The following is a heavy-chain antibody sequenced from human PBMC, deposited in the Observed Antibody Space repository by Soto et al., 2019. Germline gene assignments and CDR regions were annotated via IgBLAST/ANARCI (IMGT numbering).Heavy chain of an antibody. V-gene: IGHV3-11*01. CDR3: AREGERRYYYYYYLDV. J-gene: IGHJ6*03. Sequence: GGSLRLSCAASGFTFSDYYMSWIRQAPGKGLEWVSYISSSGSTIYYADSVKGRFTISRDNAKNSLYLQMNSLRAEDTAVYYCAREGERRYYYYYYLDVWGKGTTVTVSS. CDR2: ISSSGSTI. CDR1: GFTFSDYY. D-gene: IGHD2-21*01.